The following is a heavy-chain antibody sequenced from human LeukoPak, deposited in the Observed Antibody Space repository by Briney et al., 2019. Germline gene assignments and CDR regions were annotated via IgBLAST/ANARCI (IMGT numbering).Heavy chain of an antibody. V-gene: IGHV4-59*12. CDR1: DGSISSYY. Sequence: SETLSLTCTVSDGSISSYYWGWIRQPPGKGLEWIGYIYYTGSTNYNPSLKSRVTIPLDTSKNQFSLKLSSVTAADTAVYYCARLAAAGNDYYFDYWGQGTLVTVSS. CDR3: ARLAAAGNDYYFDY. J-gene: IGHJ4*02. D-gene: IGHD6-13*01. CDR2: IYYTGST.